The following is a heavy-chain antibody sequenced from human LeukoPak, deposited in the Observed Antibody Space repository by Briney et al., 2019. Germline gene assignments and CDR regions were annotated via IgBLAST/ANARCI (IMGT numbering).Heavy chain of an antibody. Sequence: GGSLRLSCVASRFTFDDYGMTWVRQAPGKGLEWVPGFNWNGGSTGSADSVKGRFTVSRDNTKNSLYLQMNSLRAEDTAVYYCARDPSEWFGESEYWGQGTLVTVSS. J-gene: IGHJ4*02. CDR2: FNWNGGST. CDR3: ARDPSEWFGESEY. D-gene: IGHD3-10*01. V-gene: IGHV3-20*04. CDR1: RFTFDDYG.